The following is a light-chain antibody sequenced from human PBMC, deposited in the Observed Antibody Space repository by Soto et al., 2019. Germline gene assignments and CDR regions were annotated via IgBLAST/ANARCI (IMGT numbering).Light chain of an antibody. J-gene: IGKJ4*01. CDR3: QQRSNWPFT. V-gene: IGKV3D-20*02. CDR2: GAS. CDR1: QSVSSSY. Sequence: EIVLTQSPGTLSLSPVERATLSCRASQSVSSSYLAWYQQKPGQAPRLLISGASNRATGIPDRFSGSGSGTDFTLTISSLEPEDFAVYYCQQRSNWPFTFGGGTKVDIK.